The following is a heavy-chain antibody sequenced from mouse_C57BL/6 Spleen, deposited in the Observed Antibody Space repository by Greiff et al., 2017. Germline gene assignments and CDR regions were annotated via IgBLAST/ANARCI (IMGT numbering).Heavy chain of an antibody. J-gene: IGHJ3*01. Sequence: EVKLMESGGGLVQPGGSLSLSCAASGFTFTDYYMSWVRQPPGKALEWLGFIRNKANGYTTEYSASVKGRFTISRDNSQSILYLQMNALRAEDSATYYCARSNWDRSWFAYWGQGTLVTVSA. D-gene: IGHD4-1*01. CDR1: GFTFTDYY. CDR3: ARSNWDRSWFAY. CDR2: IRNKANGYTT. V-gene: IGHV7-3*01.